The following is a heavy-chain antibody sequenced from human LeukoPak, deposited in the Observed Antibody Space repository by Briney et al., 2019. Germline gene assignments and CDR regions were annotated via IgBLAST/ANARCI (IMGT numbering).Heavy chain of an antibody. CDR1: GFTFSTYG. V-gene: IGHV3-23*01. J-gene: IGHJ4*02. CDR3: ARGAEGIAASDSKFDY. Sequence: GGSLRLSCAASGFTFSTYGMTWVRQAPGKGLEWVSAISGSGGSTYYADSVKGRFTISRDNSKNTLYLQMNSLRAEDTAVYYCARGAEGIAASDSKFDYWGQGTLVTVSS. D-gene: IGHD6-13*01. CDR2: ISGSGGST.